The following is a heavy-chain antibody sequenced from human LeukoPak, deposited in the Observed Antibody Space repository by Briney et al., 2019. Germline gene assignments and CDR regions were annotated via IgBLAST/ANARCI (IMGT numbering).Heavy chain of an antibody. J-gene: IGHJ4*02. D-gene: IGHD3-10*01. Sequence: SVKVSCKASGGTFSSYAISWVRQAPGQGLEWMGGIIPIFGTANYAQKFQGRVTITADESTSTAYMELSSLRSEDTAVYYCARDVARFGELLYTLDYWGQGTLVTVSS. V-gene: IGHV1-69*13. CDR1: GGTFSSYA. CDR3: ARDVARFGELLYTLDY. CDR2: IIPIFGTA.